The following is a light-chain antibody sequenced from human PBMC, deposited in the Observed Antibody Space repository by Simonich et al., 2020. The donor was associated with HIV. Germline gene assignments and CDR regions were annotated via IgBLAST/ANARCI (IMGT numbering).Light chain of an antibody. J-gene: IGLJ3*02. V-gene: IGLV6-57*01. CDR1: SGSIASNY. CDR3: QSYDSSNWV. Sequence: NFMLTQPHSVSEAPGKTVTISCTRSSGSIASNYVQWYQQRPDSSPTTVIYEDNQSPSGVPERFSGSIDSSSNSASLTISGLKTEDEADYYCQSYDSSNWVFGGGTKLTVL. CDR2: EDN.